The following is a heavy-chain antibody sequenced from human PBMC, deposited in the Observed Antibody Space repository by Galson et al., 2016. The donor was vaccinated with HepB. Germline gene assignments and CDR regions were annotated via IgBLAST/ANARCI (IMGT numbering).Heavy chain of an antibody. D-gene: IGHD1-26*01. J-gene: IGHJ6*02. CDR3: ATGGGRRSKYYGMDV. CDR2: INQDGSEK. V-gene: IGHV3-7*01. CDR1: GFTFNKYP. Sequence: SLRLSCAASGFTFNKYPMFWVRQAPGKGLEWVANINQDGSEKYYVDSVKGRFTISRDNAKNTLYLQMNSLSAEDTAVHYCATGGGRRSKYYGMDVWGHGTMVTVSS.